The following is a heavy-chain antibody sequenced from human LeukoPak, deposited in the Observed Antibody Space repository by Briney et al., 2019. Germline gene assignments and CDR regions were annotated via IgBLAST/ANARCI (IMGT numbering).Heavy chain of an antibody. CDR3: ARQDGKGDAFDI. J-gene: IGHJ3*02. CDR1: GGSISSSSYY. D-gene: IGHD1-26*01. Sequence: PSETLSLTCTVSGGSISSSSYYWGWIRQPPGKGLEWIGSIYYSGSTYYNPSLKSRVTISVDTSKNQFSLKLSSVTAADTAVYYCARQDGKGDAFDIWGQGTMVTVSS. V-gene: IGHV4-39*01. CDR2: IYYSGST.